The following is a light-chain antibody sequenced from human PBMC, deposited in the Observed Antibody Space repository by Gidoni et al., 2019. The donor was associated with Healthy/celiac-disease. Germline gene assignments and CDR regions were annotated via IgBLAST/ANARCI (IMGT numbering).Light chain of an antibody. Sequence: DIQMTQSPSSLSASVGDRVTITCQASQDISNYLNWYQQKPGKAPTLLIYDASNLETGVPSRFSGSGSGTDFTFTISSLQPEDIATYYCQQYDIQYTFGQGTKLEIK. J-gene: IGKJ2*01. CDR3: QQYDIQYT. V-gene: IGKV1-33*01. CDR2: DAS. CDR1: QDISNY.